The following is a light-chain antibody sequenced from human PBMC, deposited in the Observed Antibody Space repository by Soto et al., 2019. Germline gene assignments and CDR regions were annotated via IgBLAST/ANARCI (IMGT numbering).Light chain of an antibody. CDR2: DAS. Sequence: IQMRQSPSSLSASVGDRITVTCQASQDINKYLNWYQQKLGKAPKLLIYDASNLQRGVPSRFSGSGSGTHVSLSISSLQPEDIATYYCQQSENGPLTFGGGTKVEIK. CDR3: QQSENGPLT. V-gene: IGKV1-33*01. J-gene: IGKJ4*01. CDR1: QDINKY.